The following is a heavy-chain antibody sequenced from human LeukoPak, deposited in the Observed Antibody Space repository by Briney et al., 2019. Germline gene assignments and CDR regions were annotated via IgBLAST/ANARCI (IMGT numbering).Heavy chain of an antibody. V-gene: IGHV1-8*01. CDR2: MNPNSGNT. CDR3: ARVLGIAAVEPRRRRWFDP. CDR1: GYTFTSYD. D-gene: IGHD6-13*01. J-gene: IGHJ5*02. Sequence: ASVKVSCKASGYTFTSYDINWVRQATGQGLEWMGWMNPNSGNTGYEQKFQGRVTMTRNTSISTAYMELSSLRSEDTAVYYCARVLGIAAVEPRRRRWFDPWGQGTLVTVSS.